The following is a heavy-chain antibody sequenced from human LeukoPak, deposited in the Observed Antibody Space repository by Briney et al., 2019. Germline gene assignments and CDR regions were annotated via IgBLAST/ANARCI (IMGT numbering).Heavy chain of an antibody. CDR2: IYYSGTT. J-gene: IGHJ4*02. Sequence: SETLSLTCTVSGGSLSSYYWGWIRQPPGKGREWIGYIYYSGTTNYNPYLKSRVSMSVDTSKNQFSLKLSSVSAADTVVYYCARDIAAAGNWGQGTLVTVSS. CDR1: GGSLSSYY. V-gene: IGHV4-59*01. D-gene: IGHD6-13*01. CDR3: ARDIAAAGN.